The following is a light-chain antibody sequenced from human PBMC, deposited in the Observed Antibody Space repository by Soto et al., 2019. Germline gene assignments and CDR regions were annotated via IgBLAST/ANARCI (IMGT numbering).Light chain of an antibody. CDR2: LNSDGSH. J-gene: IGLJ3*02. Sequence: QPVLTQSPSASASLGASVKLTCTLSSGHSSYAIAWHQQQPEKGPRYLMKLNSDGSHSKGDGFPDRFSGSSSGAERYLTISSLQSEDEADYYCQTWGTGPWVFGGGTKVTVL. CDR3: QTWGTGPWV. CDR1: SGHSSYA. V-gene: IGLV4-69*01.